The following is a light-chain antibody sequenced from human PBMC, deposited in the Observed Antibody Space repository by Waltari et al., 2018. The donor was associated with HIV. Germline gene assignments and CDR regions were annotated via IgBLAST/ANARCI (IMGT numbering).Light chain of an antibody. Sequence: GSLGERATINCKSSQSVLYSSNNKNYLAWYQQKPGQPPKLLIYWASTRETGVPDRFSGSGSGTDFTLTISSLQAEDVAVYYCQQYYSTPRTFGQGTKVEIK. CDR3: QQYYSTPRT. J-gene: IGKJ1*01. CDR1: QSVLYSSNNKNY. CDR2: WAS. V-gene: IGKV4-1*01.